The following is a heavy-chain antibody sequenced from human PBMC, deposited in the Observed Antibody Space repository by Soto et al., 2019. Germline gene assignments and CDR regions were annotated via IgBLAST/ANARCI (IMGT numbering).Heavy chain of an antibody. Sequence: QVQLVQSGAEVKKPGASVKVSCKASGYTFTSYGINWVRQAPGQGLEWMGWISAYNGNTHYAQKLQGRGTMPTDTSESTAYMELRSLRSDSTAVYYCTRVQSGYDFAYWGQGTLVTVS. D-gene: IGHD5-12*01. V-gene: IGHV1-18*01. CDR3: TRVQSGYDFAY. J-gene: IGHJ4*02. CDR1: GYTFTSYG. CDR2: ISAYNGNT.